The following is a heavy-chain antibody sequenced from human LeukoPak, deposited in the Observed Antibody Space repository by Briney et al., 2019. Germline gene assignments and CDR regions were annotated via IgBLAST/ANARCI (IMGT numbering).Heavy chain of an antibody. CDR3: ARVTGDRRGHAFDI. D-gene: IGHD7-27*01. V-gene: IGHV4-4*09. CDR2: IYSSGST. Sequence: SSETLSLTCTVSGGSINSYYWNWIRQPPGRGLEWIGYIYSSGSTDFNPSLKSRVTMSVDTSKNQFSLKLRSVTAADTAMYYCARVTGDRRGHAFDIWGQGTMVTVSS. CDR1: GGSINSYY. J-gene: IGHJ3*02.